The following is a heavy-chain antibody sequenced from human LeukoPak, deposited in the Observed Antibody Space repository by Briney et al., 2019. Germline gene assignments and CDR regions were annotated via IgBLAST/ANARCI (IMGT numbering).Heavy chain of an antibody. CDR3: ARGSQTTVASRYFDY. J-gene: IGHJ4*02. V-gene: IGHV7-4-1*02. D-gene: IGHD4-23*01. CDR1: GYTFTYYA. Sequence: ASVKASCKASGYTFTYYAMNWVRQAPGQGLEWMGWINTNTGNPTYAQGFTGRFVFSLDTSVNTAYLQISSLKAEDTAVYYCARGSQTTVASRYFDYWGQGTLVTVSS. CDR2: INTNTGNP.